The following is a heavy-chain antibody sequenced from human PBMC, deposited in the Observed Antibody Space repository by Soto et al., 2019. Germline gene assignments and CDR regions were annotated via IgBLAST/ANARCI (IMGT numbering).Heavy chain of an antibody. Sequence: GGSLRLSCSASGFTFRDYGMHWVRQAPGKGLEWVAVIWYNGNNKYYGDSVEGRFTISRDNSKNMVYLQMNSLTAEDTALYYCARKLRVAETANQNYYYYGMDVWGQGTTVTVSS. J-gene: IGHJ6*02. CDR1: GFTFRDYG. V-gene: IGHV3-33*01. CDR2: IWYNGNNK. D-gene: IGHD3-3*01. CDR3: ARKLRVAETANQNYYYYGMDV.